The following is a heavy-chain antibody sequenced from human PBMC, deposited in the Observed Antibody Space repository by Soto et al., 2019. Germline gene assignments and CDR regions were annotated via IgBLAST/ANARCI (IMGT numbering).Heavy chain of an antibody. CDR3: AKGNWSGICSDTSCYTINY. V-gene: IGHV1-8*02. D-gene: IGHD2-2*02. CDR2: MNPDSGNK. Sequence: ASVKVSCKASGYTFTSYDVNWVRQATGQGLEWMGWMNPDSGNKGYAQKFQGRVTMTSNISINTAYMELSSRRSEDRAVYYCAKGNWSGICSDTSCYTINYWGQGTLVTVSS. CDR1: GYTFTSYD. J-gene: IGHJ4*02.